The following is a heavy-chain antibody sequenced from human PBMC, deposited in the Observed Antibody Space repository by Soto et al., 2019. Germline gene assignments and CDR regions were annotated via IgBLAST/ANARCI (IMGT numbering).Heavy chain of an antibody. CDR2: ISSSGST. V-gene: IGHV4-61*01. CDR3: ARNPRGYRRACDC. D-gene: IGHD5-18*01. CDR1: GDCVSRDSDY. J-gene: IGHJ4*02. Sequence: SVRLSLTCTVSGDCVSRDSDYCTWIRQPPGTGLEWFGYISSSGSTNYNPSLKSRVNFSLDTSSKQFSLEWTSQTAPDTALYSCARNPRGYRRACDCWDRGTL.